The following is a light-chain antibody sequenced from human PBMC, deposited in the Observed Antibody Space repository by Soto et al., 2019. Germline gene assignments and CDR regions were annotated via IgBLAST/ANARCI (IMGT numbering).Light chain of an antibody. J-gene: IGLJ3*02. CDR3: CSYGVRSTYV. V-gene: IGLV2-23*01. CDR1: SSDIGGYNH. Sequence: QSALTQPASVSGSPGRSITISCTGTSSDIGGYNHVSWYQQHPGKAPKLMIYEGSKRPTGVSNRFSGSKSANTASLTISGLQPEDEAEYYCCSYGVRSTYVFGGGTKLTVL. CDR2: EGS.